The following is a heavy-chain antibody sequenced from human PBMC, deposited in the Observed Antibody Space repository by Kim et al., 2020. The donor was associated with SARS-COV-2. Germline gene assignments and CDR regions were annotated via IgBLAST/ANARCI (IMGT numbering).Heavy chain of an antibody. V-gene: IGHV1-8*01. CDR1: GYTFTSYD. J-gene: IGHJ3*02. CDR3: AVGLYRNHYDFWSGRRRDAFDI. CDR2: MNPNSGNT. D-gene: IGHD3-3*01. Sequence: ASVKVSCKASGYTFTSYDINWVRQATGQGLEWMGWMNPNSGNTGYAQKFQGRVTMTRNTSISTAYMELSSLRSEDTAVYYCAVGLYRNHYDFWSGRRRDAFDIWGQGTMVTVSS.